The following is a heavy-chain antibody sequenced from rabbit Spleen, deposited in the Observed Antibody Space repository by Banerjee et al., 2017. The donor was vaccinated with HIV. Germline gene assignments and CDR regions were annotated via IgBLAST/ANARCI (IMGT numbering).Heavy chain of an antibody. CDR2: IDTGNSDFT. V-gene: IGHV1S45*01. D-gene: IGHD1-1*01. J-gene: IGHJ4*01. Sequence: QEQLEESGGDLVKPEGSLTLTCTASGFSFSSIYWICWVRQAPGKGLEWIACIDTGNSDFTYFASWAKGRFIMSRTSSTTVTLQMTSLTVADTATYFCARDLVAVIGWNFNLWGPGTLVTVS. CDR1: GFSFSSIYW. CDR3: ARDLVAVIGWNFNL.